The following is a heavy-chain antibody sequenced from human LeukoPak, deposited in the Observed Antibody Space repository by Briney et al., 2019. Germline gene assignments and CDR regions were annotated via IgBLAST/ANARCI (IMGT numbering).Heavy chain of an antibody. D-gene: IGHD3-3*01. CDR3: ARGSYDFWSGYYTSYYYYYMDV. CDR1: GYTFTSYG. Sequence: ASVKVSCKASGYTFTSYGISWVRQAPGQGLEWMGWISAYNGNTNYAQKLQGRVTMTTDTSTSTAYMELRSLRSDDTAVYYCARGSYDFWSGYYTSYYYYYMDVWGKGTTVTVSS. CDR2: ISAYNGNT. J-gene: IGHJ6*03. V-gene: IGHV1-18*01.